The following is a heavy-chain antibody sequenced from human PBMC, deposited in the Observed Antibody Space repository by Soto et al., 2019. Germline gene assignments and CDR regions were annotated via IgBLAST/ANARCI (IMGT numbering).Heavy chain of an antibody. CDR3: ARAPREGRYYYYGMDV. D-gene: IGHD1-26*01. CDR2: IYYSGST. Sequence: SETLSLTCTVSCGSISSGGYYWSWIRQHPGKGLEWIGYIYYSGSTYYNPSLKSRVTISVDTSKNQFSLKLSSVTAADTAVYYCARAPREGRYYYYGMDVWGQGTTVTVSS. CDR1: CGSISSGGYY. J-gene: IGHJ6*02. V-gene: IGHV4-31*03.